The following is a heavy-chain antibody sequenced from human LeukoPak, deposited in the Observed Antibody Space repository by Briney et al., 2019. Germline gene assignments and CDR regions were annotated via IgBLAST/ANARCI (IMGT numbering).Heavy chain of an antibody. CDR3: ASQVGAGVRGAFDI. CDR1: GYTFTSYG. V-gene: IGHV1-18*01. Sequence: VASVKVSCKASGYTFTSYGISWVRQAPGQGLEWMGWISAYNGNTNYAQKLQGRVTMTTDTSTSTAYMELRSLRSDDTAVYYCASQVGAGVRGAFDIWGQGTMVTVSS. J-gene: IGHJ3*02. CDR2: ISAYNGNT. D-gene: IGHD1-26*01.